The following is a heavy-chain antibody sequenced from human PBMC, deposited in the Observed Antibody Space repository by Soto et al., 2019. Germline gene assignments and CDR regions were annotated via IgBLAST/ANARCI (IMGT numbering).Heavy chain of an antibody. CDR1: GFTFSSYA. D-gene: IGHD3-22*01. CDR2: ISGSDGST. J-gene: IGHJ4*02. Sequence: EVQLLESGGGLVQPGGSLRLSCAASGFTFSSYAMSWVRQAPGKGLEWVSAISGSDGSTYYADSVKGRFTISRDNSKNTLYLQMNSLRAEDTAVYYCANGRYYYDSSGYFAYWGQGTLVTVSS. CDR3: ANGRYYYDSSGYFAY. V-gene: IGHV3-23*01.